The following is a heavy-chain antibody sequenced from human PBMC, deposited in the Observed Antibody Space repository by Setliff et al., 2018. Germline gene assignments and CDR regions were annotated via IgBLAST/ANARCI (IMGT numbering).Heavy chain of an antibody. CDR2: IFHSGST. V-gene: IGHV4-4*02. Sequence: PSETLSLTWAVSGSSITSSNWWSWVRQPPGKGLEWIGQIFHSGSTHYNPSLKSRLTISVDQSKNQFSLKLKSVTAADTAVYYCARLESLGDLSLYGLWFGPWGQGTPVTVSS. CDR1: GSSITSSNW. J-gene: IGHJ5*02. D-gene: IGHD3-16*02. CDR3: ARLESLGDLSLYGLWFGP.